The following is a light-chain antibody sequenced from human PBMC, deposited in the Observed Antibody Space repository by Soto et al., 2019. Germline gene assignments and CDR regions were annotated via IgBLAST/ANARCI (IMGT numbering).Light chain of an antibody. CDR1: NNDIGTYNL. CDR2: EGN. J-gene: IGLJ1*01. Sequence: QSALTQPASVSGSPGQSVTISCTGTNNDIGTYNLVSWYLQHPGKAPKLMIYEGNKRPSGVSTRFSGSTSGNTASLTISGLQAEDEADYHCCAYAGSGTYVFGSGTKVTV. V-gene: IGLV2-23*01. CDR3: CAYAGSGTYV.